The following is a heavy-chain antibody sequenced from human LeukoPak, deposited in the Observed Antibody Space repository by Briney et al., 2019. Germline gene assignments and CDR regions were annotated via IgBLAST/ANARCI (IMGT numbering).Heavy chain of an antibody. Sequence: PGGSLRLSCAASGFTFSSYAMSWVRQAPGKGLEWVSAISGSGGSTYYADSVKGRFTISRDNSKSTLYLQMNSLRAEDTAVYYCAKALLNRYDSRPFKDYWGQGTLVTVSS. CDR1: GFTFSSYA. CDR3: AKALLNRYDSRPFKDY. CDR2: ISGSGGST. J-gene: IGHJ4*02. D-gene: IGHD3-22*01. V-gene: IGHV3-23*01.